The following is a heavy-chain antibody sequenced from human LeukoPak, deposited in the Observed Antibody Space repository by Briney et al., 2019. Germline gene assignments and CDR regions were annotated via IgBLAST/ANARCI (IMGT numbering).Heavy chain of an antibody. Sequence: ASETLSLTCTVSGGSISSYYWSWIRQPPGKGLEWIGYIYYSGSTNYNPSLKSRVTISVDTSKNQFSLKLSSVTAADTAAYYCARAGLNYDFWSGYYAFDIWGQGTMITVSS. CDR3: ARAGLNYDFWSGYYAFDI. CDR1: GGSISSYY. CDR2: IYYSGST. D-gene: IGHD3-3*01. J-gene: IGHJ3*02. V-gene: IGHV4-59*01.